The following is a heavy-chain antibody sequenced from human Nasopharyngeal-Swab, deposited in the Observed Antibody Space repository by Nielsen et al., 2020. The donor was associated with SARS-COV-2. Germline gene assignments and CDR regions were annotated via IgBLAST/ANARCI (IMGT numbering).Heavy chain of an antibody. CDR1: GFTFSSYG. CDR3: AKLIGGYYYDSSGYLDPMDV. J-gene: IGHJ6*03. Sequence: GSLRLSCAASGFTFSSYGMHWVRQAPGKGLEWVAVISYDGSNKYYADSVKGRFTISRDNSKNTLYLQMNSLRAEDTAVYYCAKLIGGYYYDSSGYLDPMDVWGKGTTVTVSS. D-gene: IGHD3-22*01. CDR2: ISYDGSNK. V-gene: IGHV3-30*18.